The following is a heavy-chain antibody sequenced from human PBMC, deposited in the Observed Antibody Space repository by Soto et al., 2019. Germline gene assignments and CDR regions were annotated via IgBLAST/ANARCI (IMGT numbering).Heavy chain of an antibody. CDR3: ARDTNAGAEDYFDY. CDR2: IYYSGST. D-gene: IGHD1-26*01. Sequence: XETLSLTCTVCGVSIGSYYWSWIRQPPGKGLEWIGYIYYSGSTNYNPSLKSRVTISVDTSKNQFSLKLSSVTAADTAVYYCARDTNAGAEDYFDYWGQGTLVTVSS. V-gene: IGHV4-59*01. J-gene: IGHJ4*02. CDR1: GVSIGSYY.